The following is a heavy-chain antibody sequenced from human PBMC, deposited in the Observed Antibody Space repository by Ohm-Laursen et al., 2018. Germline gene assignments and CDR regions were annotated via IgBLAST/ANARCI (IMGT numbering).Heavy chain of an antibody. V-gene: IGHV4-39*01. CDR2: IYYSGST. Sequence: TLSLTCTVSGGSISSSSYYWGWIRQPPGKGLEWIGSIYYSGSTYYNPSLKSRVTKSVDTSKNQFSLKLSSVTAADTAVYYCARQVGATLYYYYYYGMDVWGQGTTVTVSS. CDR3: ARQVGATLYYYYYYGMDV. J-gene: IGHJ6*02. D-gene: IGHD1-26*01. CDR1: GGSISSSSYY.